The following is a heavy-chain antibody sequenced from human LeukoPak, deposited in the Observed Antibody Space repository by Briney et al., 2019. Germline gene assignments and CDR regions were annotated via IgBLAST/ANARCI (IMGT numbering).Heavy chain of an antibody. V-gene: IGHV4-34*01. J-gene: IGHJ6*02. CDR2: INHSGST. D-gene: IGHD3-16*01. Sequence: SETLSLTCAVYGGSFSNFYWTWIRQPPGKGLEWIGEINHSGSTNYNPSLKSRVTISVDTSKNQFSLKLSSVTAADTAVYYCARARGALRLGDDKYNYYGMDVWGQGTTVTVSS. CDR1: GGSFSNFY. CDR3: ARARGALRLGDDKYNYYGMDV.